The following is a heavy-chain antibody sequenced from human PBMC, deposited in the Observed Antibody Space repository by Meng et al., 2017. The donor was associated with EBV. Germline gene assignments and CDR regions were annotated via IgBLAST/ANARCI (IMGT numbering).Heavy chain of an antibody. CDR2: ISYDGSNK. Sequence: LVESGGGEVQPERSLKLSCAASGFTFSSYAMHWVRQAPGKGLEWVAVISYDGSNKYYADSVKGRFTISRDNSKNTLYLQMNSLRAEDTAVYYCAGGQQWLRSPYFDYWGQGTLVTVSS. J-gene: IGHJ4*02. D-gene: IGHD5-12*01. V-gene: IGHV3-30-3*01. CDR3: AGGQQWLRSPYFDY. CDR1: GFTFSSYA.